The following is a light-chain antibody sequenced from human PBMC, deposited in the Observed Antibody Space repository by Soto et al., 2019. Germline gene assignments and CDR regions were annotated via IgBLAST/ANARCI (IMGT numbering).Light chain of an antibody. CDR2: GAS. Sequence: EIVMTQSPATLSVSPGERATLSCRASQSVSSNLAWYQQKPGQAPRLLIYGASTRATGIPARFRGSGSGTEFTLTISSLQSEDFAVYYCQQYNNWLWTFGQGTKVDIK. V-gene: IGKV3-15*01. CDR1: QSVSSN. J-gene: IGKJ1*01. CDR3: QQYNNWLWT.